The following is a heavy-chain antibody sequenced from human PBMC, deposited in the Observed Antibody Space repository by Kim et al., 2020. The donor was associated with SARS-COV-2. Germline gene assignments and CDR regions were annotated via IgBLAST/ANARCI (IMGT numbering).Heavy chain of an antibody. D-gene: IGHD3-22*01. J-gene: IGHJ1*01. Sequence: QGRVTITRDTSASTAYIELSSLRSEDTAVYYCARGPDYYDSSGYPEYFQHWGQGTLVTVSS. V-gene: IGHV1-3*01. CDR3: ARGPDYYDSSGYPEYFQH.